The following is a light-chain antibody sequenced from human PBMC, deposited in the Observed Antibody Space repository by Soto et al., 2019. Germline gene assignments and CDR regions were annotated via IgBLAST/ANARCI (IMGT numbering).Light chain of an antibody. CDR2: DAS. V-gene: IGKV3-11*01. CDR3: QQRGNWPIT. CDR1: QSVSSY. Sequence: ETVLTQSPATLSLSPGERATLSCRASQSVSSYLTWYQQKPGQAPRLLIYDASNRATGIPTRFSGSGSGTAFTLTISSLEPVDFAVYFCQQRGNWPITFGQGTRLEL. J-gene: IGKJ5*01.